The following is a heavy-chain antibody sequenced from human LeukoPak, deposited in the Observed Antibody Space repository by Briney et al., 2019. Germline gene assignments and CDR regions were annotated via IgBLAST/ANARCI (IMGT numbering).Heavy chain of an antibody. J-gene: IGHJ4*02. CDR3: AKDGVVTMVRGANFDY. CDR2: ISSRGGST. D-gene: IGHD3-10*01. Sequence: PGGSLRLSCAASGFTSSSYAMSWVRQAPGKGLEWVSAISSRGGSTYYADSVKGRFTISRDNSNNTLYLQMNSLRAEDTAVYYCAKDGVVTMVRGANFDYWGQGTLVTVSS. CDR1: GFTSSSYA. V-gene: IGHV3-23*01.